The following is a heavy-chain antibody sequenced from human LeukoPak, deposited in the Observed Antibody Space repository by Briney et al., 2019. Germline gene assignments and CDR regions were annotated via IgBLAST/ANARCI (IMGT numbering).Heavy chain of an antibody. J-gene: IGHJ4*02. V-gene: IGHV3-73*01. CDR2: IRSKANSYAT. Sequence: GGSLRLSCAASGFTFSGSAVHWVRQASGKGLERVGRIRSKANSYATSYAASVKGRFTISRDDSKNTAYLQMNSLKTEDTAVYYCEGRWESFDYWGQGTLVTVSS. D-gene: IGHD1-26*01. CDR3: EGRWESFDY. CDR1: GFTFSGSA.